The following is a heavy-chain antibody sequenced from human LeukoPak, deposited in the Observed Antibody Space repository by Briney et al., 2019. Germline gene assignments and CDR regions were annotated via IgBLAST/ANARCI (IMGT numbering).Heavy chain of an antibody. CDR3: ARDPDAQGY. CDR1: GYTFTSYD. Sequence: SVKVSCKASGYTFTSYDINWVRQAPGQGLEWMGRIIPILGVANYAQKFQSRVTITADKSTSTAYMELSSLRSEDTAVYYCARDPDAQGYWGQGTLVTVSS. D-gene: IGHD1-14*01. V-gene: IGHV1-69*04. CDR2: IIPILGVA. J-gene: IGHJ4*02.